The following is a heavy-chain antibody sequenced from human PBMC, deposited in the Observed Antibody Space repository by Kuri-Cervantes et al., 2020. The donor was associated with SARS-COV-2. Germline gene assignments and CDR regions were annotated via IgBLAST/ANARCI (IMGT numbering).Heavy chain of an antibody. CDR2: IYTSGST. CDR3: ARERRTFYYYYYIDV. V-gene: IGHV4-61*09. D-gene: IGHD1-1*01. J-gene: IGHJ6*03. Sequence: SETLSLTCTVSGGSISSGSYYWSWIRQPAGKGLEWIGYIYTSGSTNYNPSLKSRVTISVDTSKNQFSLKLSSVTAADTAVYYCARERRTFYYYYYIDVWGKGTTVTVSS. CDR1: GGSISSGSYY.